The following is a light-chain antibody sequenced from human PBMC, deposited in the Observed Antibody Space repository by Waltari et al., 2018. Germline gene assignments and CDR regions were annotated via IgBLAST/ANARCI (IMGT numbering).Light chain of an antibody. CDR3: QQRSNFS. Sequence: EIVLTQSPATLSLPPGVRATPSCRASPSVSSLLAWYQQKPGQAPRLLIYDASNRATGIPARFSGSGSGTDFTLTISSLEPEDFAVYYCQQRSNFSFGGGTKVEIK. V-gene: IGKV3-11*01. J-gene: IGKJ4*01. CDR2: DAS. CDR1: PSVSSL.